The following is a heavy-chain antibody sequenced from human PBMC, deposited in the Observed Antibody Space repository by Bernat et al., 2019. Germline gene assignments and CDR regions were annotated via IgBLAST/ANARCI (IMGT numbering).Heavy chain of an antibody. CDR2: IKQDGSVQ. CDR1: GFSFSGIW. Sequence: EVQLVESGGALVQPGGSLRLSCVGSGFSFSGIWMTWVRQAPGKGLEWVANIKQDGSVQHYVDSVKGRFIISRDNTKNSLFLQMNSLRVDDTAVYYCARGYGPENWGHGTLVTVSS. J-gene: IGHJ4*01. V-gene: IGHV3-7*03. CDR3: ARGYGPEN. D-gene: IGHD2-8*02.